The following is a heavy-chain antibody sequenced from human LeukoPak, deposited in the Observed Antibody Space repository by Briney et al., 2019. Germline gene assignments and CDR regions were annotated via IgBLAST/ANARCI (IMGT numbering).Heavy chain of an antibody. D-gene: IGHD2-21*01. J-gene: IGHJ4*02. CDR2: IYYSGST. CDR1: GGSXSXXY. Sequence: CSXXGGSXSXXYWXWXXXXXXXGLXXIGYIYYSGSTNYNPSLKSRVTISVDTSKNQFSLKLSSVTAADTAVYYCARWGESEWAFASWGPGTLVTVSS. V-gene: IGHV4-59*01. CDR3: ARWGESEWAFAS.